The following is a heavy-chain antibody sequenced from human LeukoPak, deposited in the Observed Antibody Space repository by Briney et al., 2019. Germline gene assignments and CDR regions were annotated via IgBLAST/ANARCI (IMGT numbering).Heavy chain of an antibody. CDR2: IGGGGVTT. Sequence: GGSLRLSCAASGFTFSSYSMHWVRQAPGKGPEFVSVIGGGGVTTFYADSVKDRFTISRDNSKNTLYLEMGSLRAEDMAVYYCAREGGGSWLWYYDLWGRGTLVTVSS. V-gene: IGHV3-64*02. CDR1: GFTFSSYS. D-gene: IGHD3-16*01. J-gene: IGHJ2*01. CDR3: AREGGGSWLWYYDL.